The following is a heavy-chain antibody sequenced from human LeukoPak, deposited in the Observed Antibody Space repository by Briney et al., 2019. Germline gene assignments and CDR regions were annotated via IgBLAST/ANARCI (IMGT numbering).Heavy chain of an antibody. CDR2: ISSGSTSI. Sequence: GGSLRLSCAASGFTFSSYTMNWVRQAPGKGLEWVSCISSGSTSIFYADSVKGRFTISRDNAKNSLYLQMNSPRAEDTAVYYCARGSEGIAVAGTLGWGQGTLVIVSS. D-gene: IGHD6-19*01. CDR3: ARGSEGIAVAGTLG. V-gene: IGHV3-21*01. J-gene: IGHJ4*02. CDR1: GFTFSSYT.